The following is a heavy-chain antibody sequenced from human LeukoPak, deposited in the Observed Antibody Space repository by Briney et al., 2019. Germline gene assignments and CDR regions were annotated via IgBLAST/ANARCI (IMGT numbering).Heavy chain of an antibody. CDR3: ARVWGSSLFLFDY. D-gene: IGHD3-16*01. CDR2: IYYSGST. V-gene: IGHV4-59*01. Sequence: SETLSLTCTVSGSSISSYYWSWIWQPPGKGLEWIGYIYYSGSTNYNPSLKSRVTISVDTSKNQFSLKLSSVTAADTAVYYCARVWGSSLFLFDYWGQGTLVTVSS. CDR1: GSSISSYY. J-gene: IGHJ4*02.